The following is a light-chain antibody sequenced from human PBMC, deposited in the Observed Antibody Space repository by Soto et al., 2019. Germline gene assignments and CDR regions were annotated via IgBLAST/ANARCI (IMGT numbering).Light chain of an antibody. Sequence: EIMMTQSPATLSVSPGERATLSCRASQSVNIKLAWSQQRPGQAPRLLIYGASTRATGIPARFSGSGSATEFTLTISSLQSEDLAIYYCQQYNSWPLTFGQGTKVEF. J-gene: IGKJ1*01. V-gene: IGKV3D-15*01. CDR2: GAS. CDR3: QQYNSWPLT. CDR1: QSVNIK.